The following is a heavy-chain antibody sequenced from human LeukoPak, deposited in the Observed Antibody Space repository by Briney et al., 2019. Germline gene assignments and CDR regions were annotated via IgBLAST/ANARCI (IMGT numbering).Heavy chain of an antibody. V-gene: IGHV4-61*02. Sequence: PSETLSLTCTVSGGSISSGSYYWSWIRQPAGKGLEWIGRIYTSGSTNYNPSLKSRVTISVDTSKNQFSLKLSSVTAADTAVYYCAREIWYYYGSGSYHFDYWGQGTLVTVSS. CDR1: GGSISSGSYY. CDR3: AREIWYYYGSGSYHFDY. J-gene: IGHJ4*02. CDR2: IYTSGST. D-gene: IGHD3-10*01.